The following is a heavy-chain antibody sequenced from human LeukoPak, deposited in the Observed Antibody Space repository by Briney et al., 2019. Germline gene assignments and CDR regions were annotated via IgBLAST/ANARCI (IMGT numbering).Heavy chain of an antibody. V-gene: IGHV3-30-3*01. D-gene: IGHD3-22*01. CDR2: ISYDGSNR. CDR1: GFTFSSYA. CDR3: AGPSMIVVLHIDY. J-gene: IGHJ4*02. Sequence: GGSLRLSCAASGFTFSSYAMHWVRQAPGKGLEWVAVISYDGSNRYYADSVKGRFTISRDNSKNTLYLQMNSLRPEDTAVYYCAGPSMIVVLHIDYWGQGTLVTVSS.